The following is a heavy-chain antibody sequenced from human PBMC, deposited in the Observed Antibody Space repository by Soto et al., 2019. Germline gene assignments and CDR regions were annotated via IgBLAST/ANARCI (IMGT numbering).Heavy chain of an antibody. CDR1: GGSVSSGCYY. J-gene: IGHJ4*02. CDR2: IYYSGST. Sequence: QVQLQESGPGLVKPSETLSLICTVSGGSVSSGCYYWNWIRQPPGKGLEWIGHIYYSGSTNYNPSLKSRLTILVDTSKKRFSLKLTSVTAADTAVYYCVRSISSWPYYFDYWGQGTPVTVSS. CDR3: VRSISSWPYYFDY. D-gene: IGHD6-13*01. V-gene: IGHV4-61*01.